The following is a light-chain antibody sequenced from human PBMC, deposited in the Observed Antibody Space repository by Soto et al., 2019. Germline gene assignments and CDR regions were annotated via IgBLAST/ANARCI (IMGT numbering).Light chain of an antibody. CDR2: AAS. V-gene: IGKV1-16*01. CDR1: QDIRHY. Sequence: DVQLTQSPSSLSASVGDRVIITCRASQDIRHYLAWFQQKPGKAPKSLIYAASSLQDGVPFRFSGRGSGTYFTLAISSLQPEDFATYYCQQYYTYPYTFGQGTTLEIK. J-gene: IGKJ2*01. CDR3: QQYYTYPYT.